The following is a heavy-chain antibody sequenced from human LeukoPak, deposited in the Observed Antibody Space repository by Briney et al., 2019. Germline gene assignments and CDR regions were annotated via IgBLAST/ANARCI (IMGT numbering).Heavy chain of an antibody. CDR3: ARVDFGSSCCSYYYGMDV. CDR1: GFTFSSYA. CDR2: ISGSGGST. V-gene: IGHV3-23*01. Sequence: GGSLRLSCAASGFTFSSYAMSWVRQTPGKGLEWVSAISGSGGSTYYADSVKGRFTISRDNSKNTLYLQMNSLRAEDTAVYYCARVDFGSSCCSYYYGMDVWGQGTTVTVSS. J-gene: IGHJ6*02. D-gene: IGHD6-13*01.